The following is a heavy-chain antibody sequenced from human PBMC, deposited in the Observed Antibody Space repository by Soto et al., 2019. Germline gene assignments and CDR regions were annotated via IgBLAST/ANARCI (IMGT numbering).Heavy chain of an antibody. V-gene: IGHV3-7*03. J-gene: IGHJ6*02. D-gene: IGHD3-22*01. CDR2: IKQDGSEK. CDR1: GFTFSSYW. CDR3: ARAEYYDSSGYYYYDYYYGMDV. Sequence: PGGSLRLSCAASGFTFSSYWMSWVRQAPGKGLEWVANIKQDGSEKYYVDSVKGRFTISRDNAKNSLYLQMNSLRAEDTAVYYCARAEYYDSSGYYYYDYYYGMDVWGQGTTVTVSS.